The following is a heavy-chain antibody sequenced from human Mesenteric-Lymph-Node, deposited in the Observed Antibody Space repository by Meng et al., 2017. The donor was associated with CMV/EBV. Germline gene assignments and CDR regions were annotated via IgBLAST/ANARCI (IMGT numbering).Heavy chain of an antibody. CDR3: ARDTHLSSSWYIDY. CDR1: SDSIDSHY. V-gene: IGHV4-59*11. D-gene: IGHD6-13*01. J-gene: IGHJ4*02. CDR2: VHYSGST. Sequence: SETLSLTCSVSSDSIDSHYWSWIRQPPGKGLEWIGNVHYSGSTNYKPSLQSRVTISVDTSKNQFSMRLSSVTAADTAVYYCARDTHLSSSWYIDYWGQGILVTVSS.